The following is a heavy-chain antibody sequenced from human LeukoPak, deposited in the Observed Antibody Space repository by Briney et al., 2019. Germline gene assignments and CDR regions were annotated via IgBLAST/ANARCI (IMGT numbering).Heavy chain of an antibody. CDR3: AKDLVVRYFDWAFDY. CDR2: ISYDGSNK. D-gene: IGHD3-9*01. J-gene: IGHJ4*02. V-gene: IGHV3-30*18. CDR1: GFTFSSYG. Sequence: GRSLRLSCAATGFTFSSYGMHSVGQAPGKGLEWVAVISYDGSNKYYADSVKGRFTISRDNSKNTLYLKMNSLRGENKAVYYCAKDLVVRYFDWAFDYWGQGTLVTVSS.